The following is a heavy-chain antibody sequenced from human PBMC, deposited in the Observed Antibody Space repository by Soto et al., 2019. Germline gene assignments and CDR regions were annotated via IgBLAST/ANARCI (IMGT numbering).Heavy chain of an antibody. D-gene: IGHD7-27*01. CDR2: LIPLFGTT. CDR1: GGTFSGHA. J-gene: IGHJ4*02. V-gene: IGHV1-69*06. Sequence: QVQLVQSGAEVKQPGSSVKVSCEASGGTFSGHAISWVRQAPGQGPEWMGGLIPLFGTTQHAQNFQDRLTITADKYTSTAYMELTSLRFEDTAIYYCARGPNWGYRFDSWGQGTLVTVSS. CDR3: ARGPNWGYRFDS.